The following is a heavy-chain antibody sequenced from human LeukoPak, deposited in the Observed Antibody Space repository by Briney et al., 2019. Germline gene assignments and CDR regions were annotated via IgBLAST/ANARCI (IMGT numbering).Heavy chain of an antibody. CDR1: GGSISSYY. D-gene: IGHD2-2*02. CDR3: ARWDCSSTSCYSFWASDAFDI. CDR2: IYYSGST. J-gene: IGHJ3*02. Sequence: SETLSLTCTVSGGSISSYYWSWIRQPPGNGLEWIGYIYYSGSTNYNPSLKSRVTISVDTSKNQFSLKLSSVTAADTAVYYCARWDCSSTSCYSFWASDAFDIWGQGTMVTVSS. V-gene: IGHV4-59*01.